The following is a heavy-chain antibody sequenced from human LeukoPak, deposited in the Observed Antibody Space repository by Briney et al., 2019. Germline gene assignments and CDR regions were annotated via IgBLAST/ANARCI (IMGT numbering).Heavy chain of an antibody. Sequence: SETLSLACTVYVGSISCQYCGWIRQPPGKGLEWNGSIYYSGRINYNPSLKSRVTISVDTSKNQFSLKLSSVTAADTAVYYCARSEVDYYDSSGLSYYYYYMDVWGKGTTVTVSS. CDR1: VGSISCQY. CDR3: ARSEVDYYDSSGLSYYYYYMDV. J-gene: IGHJ6*03. V-gene: IGHV4-59*11. D-gene: IGHD3-22*01. CDR2: IYYSGRI.